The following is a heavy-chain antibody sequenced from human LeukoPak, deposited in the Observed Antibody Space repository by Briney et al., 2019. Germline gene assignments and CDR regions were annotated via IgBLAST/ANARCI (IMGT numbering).Heavy chain of an antibody. D-gene: IGHD5-12*01. J-gene: IGHJ4*02. CDR1: GFTFSSYA. CDR3: VKDRVATIRGDFDY. CDR2: ISSNGGST. V-gene: IGHV3-64D*06. Sequence: PGGSLRLSCAASGFTFSSYAMHWVRQAPGKGLEYVSAISSNGGSTYYADSVKGRFTISRDNSKNTLYLQMSSLRAEDTAVYYCVKDRVATIRGDFDYWGQGTLVTVSS.